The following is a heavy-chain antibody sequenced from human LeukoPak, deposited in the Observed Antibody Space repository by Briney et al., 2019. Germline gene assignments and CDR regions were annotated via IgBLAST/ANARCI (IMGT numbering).Heavy chain of an antibody. CDR2: SYSGGST. Sequence: GGSLRLSCAASGFTVSSNYMSWVRQAPGQGLEWVSVSYSGGSTYYADTVKGRFPISRDNSKNTLYLQMNSLRAENTAVYYCARAHGDDAFDIWGQGTMVTVSS. V-gene: IGHV3-66*01. CDR1: GFTVSSNY. D-gene: IGHD3-10*01. J-gene: IGHJ3*02. CDR3: ARAHGDDAFDI.